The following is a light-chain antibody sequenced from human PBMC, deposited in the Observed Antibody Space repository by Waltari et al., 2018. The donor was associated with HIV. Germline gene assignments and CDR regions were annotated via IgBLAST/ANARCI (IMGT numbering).Light chain of an antibody. V-gene: IGKV1-5*03. CDR2: KAS. CDR1: QSITSS. J-gene: IGKJ1*01. CDR3: QQYYDYPWT. Sequence: DIQMTQSPSALSASVGDRVTITCRASQSITSSLAWYQRRPGEAPKLLIYKASTLGIGVPSRFSGSGSGTAFTLAINNLHPDDLATYYCQQYYDYPWTFGHGTKVEIK.